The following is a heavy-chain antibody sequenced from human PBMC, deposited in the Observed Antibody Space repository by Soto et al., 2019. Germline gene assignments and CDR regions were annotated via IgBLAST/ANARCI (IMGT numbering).Heavy chain of an antibody. CDR3: AKVLAAAGLLY. D-gene: IGHD6-13*01. V-gene: IGHV3-23*01. Sequence: EVQLLESGGGLVQPGGSLRLSCAASGFTFSSYAMSWVRQAPGKGLEWVSSISGSGGSTDYADSVKGRFTISRDNSKNTMYLHMNSLRAEDTAVYYCAKVLAAAGLLYWGQGILVTVSS. CDR2: ISGSGGST. J-gene: IGHJ4*02. CDR1: GFTFSSYA.